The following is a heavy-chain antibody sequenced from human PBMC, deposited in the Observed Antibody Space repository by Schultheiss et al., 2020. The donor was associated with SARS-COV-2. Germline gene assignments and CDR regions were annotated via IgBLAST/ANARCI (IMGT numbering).Heavy chain of an antibody. V-gene: IGHV3-73*01. CDR3: TRPYDNLPVDYYYYGMDV. D-gene: IGHD5-12*01. Sequence: GGSLRLSCAASGFTFSSYAMSWVRQASGKGLEWVGRIRSKANSYATAYAASVKGRFTISRDDSKNTAYLQMNSLKTEDTAVYYCTRPYDNLPVDYYYYGMDVWGQGTTVTVSS. CDR2: IRSKANSYAT. CDR1: GFTFSSYA. J-gene: IGHJ6*02.